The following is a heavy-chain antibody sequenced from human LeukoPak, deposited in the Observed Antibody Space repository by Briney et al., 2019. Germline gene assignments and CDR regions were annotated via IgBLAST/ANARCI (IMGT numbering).Heavy chain of an antibody. CDR3: ARKLAGANVDF. CDR1: GGSINRDY. V-gene: IGHV4-4*09. J-gene: IGHJ4*02. Sequence: SETLSLTCTVSGGSINRDYWNWFRQPPGKGLEWIGYIYDSGTTIYNSSLKSRVAISGDTSKNQFSLTLTSVTAADTAVYFCARKLAGANVDFWGQGTLVTVSS. CDR2: IYDSGTT. D-gene: IGHD1-1*01.